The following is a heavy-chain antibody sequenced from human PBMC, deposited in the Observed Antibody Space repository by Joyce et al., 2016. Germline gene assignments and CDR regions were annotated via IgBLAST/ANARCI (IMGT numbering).Heavy chain of an antibody. CDR1: GLTLSNYG. CDR3: AKILTAGYSSGWFLDY. D-gene: IGHD6-25*01. Sequence: QVQLVESGGGVVQPGRSLRLSFTASGLTLSNYGVHWVRQAPGKGVEWVAVISYDGVDKYYSDSVKGRFTISRDNSRDTLFLEMNSLRAEDTAVYYCAKILTAGYSSGWFLDYWGQGTLVTVSS. CDR2: ISYDGVDK. J-gene: IGHJ4*02. V-gene: IGHV3-30*18.